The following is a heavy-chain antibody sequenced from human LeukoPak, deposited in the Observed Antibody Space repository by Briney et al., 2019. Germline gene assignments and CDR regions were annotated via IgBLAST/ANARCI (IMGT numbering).Heavy chain of an antibody. CDR1: GYTFTGYY. V-gene: IGHV1-2*06. CDR3: AGDAQWLALREYYFDY. J-gene: IGHJ4*02. D-gene: IGHD6-19*01. CDR2: INPNSGGT. Sequence: ASVKVSCKASGYTFTGYYMHWVRQAPGQALEWMGRINPNSGGTNYAQKFQGRVTMTRDTSISTAYMELSRLRSDDTAVYYCAGDAQWLALREYYFDYWGQGTLVTVSS.